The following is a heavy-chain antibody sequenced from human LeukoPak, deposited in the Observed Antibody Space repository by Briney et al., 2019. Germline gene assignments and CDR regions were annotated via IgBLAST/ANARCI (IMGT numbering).Heavy chain of an antibody. CDR1: GFTFSSYA. Sequence: GGSLRLSCAASGFTFSSYAMSWVRQAPGKGLEWVSAISDSGGSTYYADSVKGRFTISRDNSKNTLYLQMNSLRAEDTAVYYCAKDPVGAVAGTECFQHWGQGTLVTVSS. CDR3: AKDPVGAVAGTECFQH. D-gene: IGHD6-19*01. J-gene: IGHJ1*01. CDR2: ISDSGGST. V-gene: IGHV3-23*01.